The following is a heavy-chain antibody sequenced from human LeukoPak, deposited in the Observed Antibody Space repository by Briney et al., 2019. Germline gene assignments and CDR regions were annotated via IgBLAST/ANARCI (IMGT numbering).Heavy chain of an antibody. CDR2: ISGSGGST. CDR1: GFTFSSYA. CDR3: ATDLCSSGTLWYCFDY. Sequence: GGSLRLSCAASGFTFSSYAMSWVRQAPGKGLEWVSAISGSGGSTYYADSVKGRLTISRDNAKNSLYLQKNMLRDEDTDLCYSATDLCSSGTLWYCFDYWGQGTLVTVSS. D-gene: IGHD3-10*01. V-gene: IGHV3-23*01. J-gene: IGHJ4*02.